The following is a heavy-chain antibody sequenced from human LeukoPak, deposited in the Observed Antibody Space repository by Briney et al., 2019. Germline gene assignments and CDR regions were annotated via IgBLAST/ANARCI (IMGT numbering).Heavy chain of an antibody. CDR3: ARVAEGIAVAGAYYFDY. CDR1: GYTFTSYG. V-gene: IGHV1-18*01. J-gene: IGHJ4*02. D-gene: IGHD6-19*01. CDR2: ISACNGNT. Sequence: ASVKVSCKASGYTFTSYGISWVRQAPGQGLEWMGWISACNGNTNYAQKLQGRVTMTTDTSTSTAYMELRSLRSDDTAVYYCARVAEGIAVAGAYYFDYWGQGTLVTVSS.